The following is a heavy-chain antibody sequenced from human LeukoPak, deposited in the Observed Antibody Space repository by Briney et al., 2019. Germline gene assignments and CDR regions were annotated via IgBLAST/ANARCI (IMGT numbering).Heavy chain of an antibody. CDR2: INPNSSAT. J-gene: IGHJ4*02. D-gene: IGHD3/OR15-3a*01. V-gene: IGHV1-2*02. Sequence: ASVTVSFKASGYTFSGYWTHWVRQAPGRGLEWMGWINPNSSATRFGPKFQGRITMTRDTSISTAYMELSRLGSDDTAVYYCARDSTANGFSSDYWGQGTLVTVSS. CDR3: ARDSTANGFSSDY. CDR1: GYTFSGYW.